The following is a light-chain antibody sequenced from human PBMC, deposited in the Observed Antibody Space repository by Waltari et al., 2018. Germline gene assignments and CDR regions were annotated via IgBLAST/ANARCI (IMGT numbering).Light chain of an antibody. CDR1: SSDIGYYDL. V-gene: IGLV2-23*02. Sequence: QSALTQPASVSGSLGQSITVSCTGTSSDIGYYDLVSWYQQHPGSAPKLLIYDVTKRPSGVSSRFSGYKSGNTASLTISGLHTEDEADYYCCSYAGTRSLVVFGGGTRLTVL. CDR2: DVT. CDR3: CSYAGTRSLVV. J-gene: IGLJ2*01.